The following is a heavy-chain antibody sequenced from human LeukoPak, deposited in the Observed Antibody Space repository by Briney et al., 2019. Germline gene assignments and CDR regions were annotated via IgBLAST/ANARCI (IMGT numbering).Heavy chain of an antibody. CDR3: ARTACSGGSCRRVVWFDP. V-gene: IGHV4-39*07. Sequence: SQTLSLTCTVSGGSISSITYYWGWLRQPPGKGLEWIGSIYYSASTYYNPSLKSRVTISVDTSKNQFSLKLSSVTAADTAVYYCARTACSGGSCRRVVWFDPWGQGTLVTVSS. J-gene: IGHJ5*02. CDR1: GGSISSITYY. CDR2: IYYSAST. D-gene: IGHD2-15*01.